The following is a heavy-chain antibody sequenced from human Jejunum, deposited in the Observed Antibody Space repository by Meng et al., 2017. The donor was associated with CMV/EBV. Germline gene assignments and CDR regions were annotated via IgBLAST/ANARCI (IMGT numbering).Heavy chain of an antibody. D-gene: IGHD6-13*01. J-gene: IGHJ4*02. CDR1: GFPFSKSG. Sequence: GFPFSKSGMHWVRQAPGGGLVWVARVSHDGGRTTYADSVKGRFTLSRDNARNTLFLQMNSLRVEDTAVYFCARGPDHSSRWYGFDSWGQGTLVTVSS. CDR3: ARGPDHSSRWYGFDS. V-gene: IGHV3-74*01. CDR2: VSHDGGRT.